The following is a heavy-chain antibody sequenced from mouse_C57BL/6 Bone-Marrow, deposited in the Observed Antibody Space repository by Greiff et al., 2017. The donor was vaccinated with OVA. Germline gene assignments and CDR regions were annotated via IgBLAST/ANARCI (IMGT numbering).Heavy chain of an antibody. J-gene: IGHJ4*01. CDR3: ARHDSLYYYGSSSRYYAMDY. Sequence: EVKLVESGGGLVKPGGSLKLSCAASGFTFSSYTMSWVRQTPEKRLEWVATISGGGGNTYYPDSVKGRFTISRDNAKNTLYLQMSSLRSEDTALYYCARHDSLYYYGSSSRYYAMDYWGQGTSVTVSS. V-gene: IGHV5-9*01. D-gene: IGHD1-1*01. CDR1: GFTFSSYT. CDR2: ISGGGGNT.